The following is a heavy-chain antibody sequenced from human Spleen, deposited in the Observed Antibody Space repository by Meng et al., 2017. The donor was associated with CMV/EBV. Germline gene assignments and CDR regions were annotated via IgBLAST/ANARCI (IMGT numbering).Heavy chain of an antibody. CDR2: IRYDGSNK. J-gene: IGHJ4*02. D-gene: IGHD6-13*01. CDR3: ARDLRVAATFDY. Sequence: GGSLRLSCAVSGLTIFNNYMSWVRQAPGKGLEWVAFIRYDGSNKYYADSVKGRFIISRDNANNSLYLHMNNLRAEDTAVYYCARDLRVAATFDYWGQGTLVTVSS. CDR1: GLTIFNNY. V-gene: IGHV3-30*02.